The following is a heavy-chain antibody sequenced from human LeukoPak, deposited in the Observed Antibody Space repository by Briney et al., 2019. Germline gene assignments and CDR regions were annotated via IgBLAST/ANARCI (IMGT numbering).Heavy chain of an antibody. CDR3: ARGWFGELYVGDY. CDR2: IWYDGSNK. V-gene: IGHV3-33*08. CDR1: GFTFSSYW. Sequence: GGSLRLSCAASGFTFSSYWMHWVRQAPGKGLEWVAVIWYDGSNKYYADSVKGRFTISRDNSKNTLYLQMNSLRSEDTAVYYCARGWFGELYVGDYWGQGTLVTVSS. D-gene: IGHD3-10*01. J-gene: IGHJ4*02.